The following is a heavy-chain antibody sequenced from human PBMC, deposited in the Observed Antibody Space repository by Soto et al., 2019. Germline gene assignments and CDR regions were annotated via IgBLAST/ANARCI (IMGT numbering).Heavy chain of an antibody. V-gene: IGHV4-34*01. D-gene: IGHD3-3*01. CDR1: GGSFSGYY. CDR3: ARETQVLRFLEWLPQTMDV. Sequence: PSETLSLTCAVYGGSFSGYYWSWIRQPPGKGLEWIGEINHSGGTNYNPSLKSRVTISVDTSKNQFSLKLSSVTAADTAVYYCARETQVLRFLEWLPQTMDVWGQGTTVTVSS. J-gene: IGHJ6*02. CDR2: INHSGGT.